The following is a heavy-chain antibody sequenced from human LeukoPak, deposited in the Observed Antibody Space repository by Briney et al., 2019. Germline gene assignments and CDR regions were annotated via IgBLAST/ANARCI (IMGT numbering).Heavy chain of an antibody. CDR2: IYYNGIT. CDR3: ARGDYNDGAGYLDH. V-gene: IGHV4-30-4*01. D-gene: IGHD3-22*01. CDR1: GGSIFSGDYY. Sequence: SETLSLTCTVSGGSIFSGDYYWNWIRQLPGKGLEWIVYIYYNGITYYNPSLESRVTISVDTSKNQFSLKLSSVTAADTAVYYCARGDYNDGAGYLDHWGQGTLVPVSS. J-gene: IGHJ5*02.